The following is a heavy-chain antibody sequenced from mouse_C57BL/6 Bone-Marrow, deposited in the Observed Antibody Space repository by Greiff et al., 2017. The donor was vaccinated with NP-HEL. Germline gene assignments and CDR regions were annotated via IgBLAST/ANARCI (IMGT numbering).Heavy chain of an antibody. Sequence: VQLQQPGAELVRPGTSVKLSCKASGYTFTSYWMHWVKQRPGQGLEWIGVIDPSDSYTNYNQKFKGKATLTVDTSSSTAYMQLSSLTSEDSAVYYCARSYDGYWYFDVWGTGTTVTVSS. CDR2: IDPSDSYT. V-gene: IGHV1-59*01. CDR1: GYTFTSYW. D-gene: IGHD1-1*01. CDR3: ARSYDGYWYFDV. J-gene: IGHJ1*03.